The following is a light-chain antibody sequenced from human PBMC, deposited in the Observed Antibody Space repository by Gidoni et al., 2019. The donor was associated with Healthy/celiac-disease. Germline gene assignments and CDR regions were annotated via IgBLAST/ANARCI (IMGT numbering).Light chain of an antibody. Sequence: DIQMTPSPSSLSASVGDRVTITCRASQGIRNELGWYQQKPGKAPKRLIYAASSLQSGVPSRFSGSGSGTEFTLTISSLQPEDFATYYCLQYNSYPWTFGQGTKVEIK. CDR3: LQYNSYPWT. J-gene: IGKJ1*01. CDR2: AAS. CDR1: QGIRNE. V-gene: IGKV1-17*01.